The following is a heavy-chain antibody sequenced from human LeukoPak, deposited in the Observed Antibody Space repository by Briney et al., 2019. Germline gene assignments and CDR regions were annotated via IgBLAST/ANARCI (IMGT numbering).Heavy chain of an antibody. Sequence: SETLSLTCTVSGGSVSGCYWSWIRQPPGKGLEWIGYIFYTGTTLYSPSLKTRVTMSVDTSENQFSLKLSSVTAADTAVYYCARHDVVPVIRRGFDFWGQGTLVTVSS. D-gene: IGHD2-21*02. CDR3: ARHDVVPVIRRGFDF. CDR2: IFYTGTT. CDR1: GGSVSGCY. J-gene: IGHJ4*02. V-gene: IGHV4-59*08.